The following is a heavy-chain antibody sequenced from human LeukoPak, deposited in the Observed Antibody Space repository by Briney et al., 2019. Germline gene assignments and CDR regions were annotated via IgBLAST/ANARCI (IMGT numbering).Heavy chain of an antibody. J-gene: IGHJ5*02. V-gene: IGHV4-39*01. CDR2: IYYSGST. Sequence: SETLSLTCTVPGGSISSSSYYWGWIRQPPGKGLEWIGSIYYSGSTYYNPSLKSRVTISVDTSKNQFSLKLSSVTAADTAVYYCARHLVGATVNWFDPWGQGTLVTVSS. CDR1: GGSISSSSYY. CDR3: ARHLVGATVNWFDP. D-gene: IGHD1-26*01.